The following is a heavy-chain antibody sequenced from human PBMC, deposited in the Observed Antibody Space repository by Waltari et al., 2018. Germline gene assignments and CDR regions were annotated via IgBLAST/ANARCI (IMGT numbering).Heavy chain of an antibody. CDR1: GFSFSNYA. CDR3: VKGGDGKKSFDS. J-gene: IGHJ4*02. D-gene: IGHD3-10*01. Sequence: QVQVVESGGGVVQPGRSLRLSCAASGFSFSNYAIHWVRQAPGKGLEWVGLSYWDGSNKVYGDSVRGRFSISRDNAKNTVDWEMTSLRVEDTALYYCVKGGDGKKSFDSWGQGARVTVSS. CDR2: SYWDGSNK. V-gene: IGHV3-30*18.